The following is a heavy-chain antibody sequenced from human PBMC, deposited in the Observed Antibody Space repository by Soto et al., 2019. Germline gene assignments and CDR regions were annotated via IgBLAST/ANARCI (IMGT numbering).Heavy chain of an antibody. CDR2: ISYDGSNK. Sequence: GGSLRLSCAASGFTFSSYGMHWVRQAPGKGLECVAVISYDGSNKYYADSVKGRFTISRDNSKNTLYLQMNSLRAEDTAVYYCAKAHAATVWHIVVVPAAVDYWGQGTLVTVSS. V-gene: IGHV3-30*18. CDR1: GFTFSSYG. J-gene: IGHJ4*02. D-gene: IGHD2-2*01. CDR3: AKAHAATVWHIVVVPAAVDY.